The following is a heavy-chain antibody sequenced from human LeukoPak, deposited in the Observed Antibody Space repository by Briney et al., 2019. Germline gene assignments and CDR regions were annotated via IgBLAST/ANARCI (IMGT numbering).Heavy chain of an antibody. V-gene: IGHV3-21*01. D-gene: IGHD2-21*01. CDR2: ISSSGSYI. CDR1: GFTFTSYT. J-gene: IGHJ3*02. Sequence: GGSLRLSCAASGFTFTSYTMNWVRQAPGKGLEWVSDISSSGSYIDYADSVKGRFTIFRDNAKNSLFLQMNSLRAEDTAVYYCARSLIADGAFDIWGQGTMVTVSS. CDR3: ARSLIADGAFDI.